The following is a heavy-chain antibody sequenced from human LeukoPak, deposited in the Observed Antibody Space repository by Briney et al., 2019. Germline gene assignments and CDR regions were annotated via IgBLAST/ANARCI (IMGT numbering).Heavy chain of an antibody. D-gene: IGHD3-10*01. J-gene: IGHJ4*02. CDR1: GDSFSSYA. CDR2: IIPIFDIK. CDR3: ARDSRPYYNGSGSYYKIGRFDY. V-gene: IGHV1-69*13. Sequence: ASVKVSCKASGDSFSSYALSWVRQAPGQGLEWMGRIIPIFDIKTYAERFQDRVTITADEDTSTVYMELSSLRSEDTALYYCARDSRPYYNGSGSYYKIGRFDYWGQGTGVTVSS.